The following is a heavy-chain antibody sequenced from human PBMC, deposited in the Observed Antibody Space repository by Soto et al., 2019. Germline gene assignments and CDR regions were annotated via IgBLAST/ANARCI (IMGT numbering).Heavy chain of an antibody. CDR3: ARDPGSSSWYSDWFDP. J-gene: IGHJ5*02. Sequence: EVQLVESGGGLVQPGGSLRLSCAASGFTFSSYWMSWVRQAPGKGLEWVANIKQDGSEKYYVDSVKGRFTISRDNAKNSLYLQMNSLRAEDTAVYYCARDPGSSSWYSDWFDPWGQGTLVTVSS. D-gene: IGHD6-13*01. CDR1: GFTFSSYW. CDR2: IKQDGSEK. V-gene: IGHV3-7*01.